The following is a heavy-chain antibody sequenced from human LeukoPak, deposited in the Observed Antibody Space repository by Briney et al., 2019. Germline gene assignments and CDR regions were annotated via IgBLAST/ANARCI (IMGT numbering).Heavy chain of an antibody. CDR1: GFTFGDYD. D-gene: IGHD4-23*01. CDR3: ARSQKETHLGAYGGFRDAFDV. V-gene: IGHV3-20*04. Sequence: GGSLRLSCAASGFTFGDYDMSWVRQAPGRGLEWVSGITCNSDSTDYADSVKGRFTISRDNAKNSLYLQMNSLRAEDTAVYYCARSQKETHLGAYGGFRDAFDVWGQGTMVIVSS. J-gene: IGHJ3*01. CDR2: ITCNSDST.